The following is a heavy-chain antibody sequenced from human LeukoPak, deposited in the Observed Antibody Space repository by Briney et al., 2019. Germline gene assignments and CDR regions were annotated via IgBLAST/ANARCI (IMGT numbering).Heavy chain of an antibody. CDR1: GGSISSGDYF. CDR2: IYNTGNT. CDR3: ARRGGGRWFDP. Sequence: SETLSLTCTVSGGSISSGDYFWSWIRQHPERGLEWIGYIYNTGNTYCNPSLKSRVTLSVDASKNQFSLKLTSVTAADTAVYYCARRGGGRWFDPWGQGTLVTVSS. D-gene: IGHD3-16*01. V-gene: IGHV4-31*03. J-gene: IGHJ5*02.